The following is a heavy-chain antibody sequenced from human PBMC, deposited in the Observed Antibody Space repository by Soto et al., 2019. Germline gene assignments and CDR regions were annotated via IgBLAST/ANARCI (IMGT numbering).Heavy chain of an antibody. CDR2: IISSGSFT. CDR1: GFSFSNDN. CDR3: VRGGGGGLFDP. V-gene: IGHV3-21*01. Sequence: PGGSLRLSCAASGFSFSNDNMNWIRQAPGKGLEWVSSIISSGSFTYYADSVKGRFTISRDNAKRSLYLQMMSLTAEDTAIYYCVRGGGGGLFDPWGQGTMVTVSS. D-gene: IGHD2-15*01. J-gene: IGHJ5*02.